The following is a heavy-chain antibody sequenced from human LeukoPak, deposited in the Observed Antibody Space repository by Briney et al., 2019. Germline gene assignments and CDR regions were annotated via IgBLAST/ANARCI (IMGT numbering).Heavy chain of an antibody. J-gene: IGHJ3*02. V-gene: IGHV4-30-4*01. CDR1: GGSISSGDYY. CDR2: IYYSGST. D-gene: IGHD6-19*01. Sequence: SETLSLTCTVSGGSISSGDYYWSWIRQPPGKGLEWIGYIYYSGSTNYNPSLKSRVTISVDTSKNQFSLKLSSVTAADTAVYYCARHDSSGWYGGAFDIWGQGTMVTVSS. CDR3: ARHDSSGWYGGAFDI.